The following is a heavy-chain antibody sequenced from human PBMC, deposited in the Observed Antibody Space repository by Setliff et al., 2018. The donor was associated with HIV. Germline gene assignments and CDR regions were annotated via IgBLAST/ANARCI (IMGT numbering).Heavy chain of an antibody. Sequence: LSLSCAASGFIFSNYAMHWVRQAPGKGLEWVAVISYDGSDKYYADSVKGRFTISRDNSKNTLYLQMNSLRAEDTAVYYCARTSSGWYYFDYWGRGTLVTVS. CDR3: ARTSSGWYYFDY. V-gene: IGHV3-30*04. D-gene: IGHD6-19*01. J-gene: IGHJ4*02. CDR2: ISYDGSDK. CDR1: GFIFSNYA.